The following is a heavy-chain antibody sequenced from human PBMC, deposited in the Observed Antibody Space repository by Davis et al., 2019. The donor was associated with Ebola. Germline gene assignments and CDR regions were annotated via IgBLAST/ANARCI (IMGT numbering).Heavy chain of an antibody. V-gene: IGHV3-30-3*01. D-gene: IGHD2-15*01. CDR3: AREGYWSGWFDY. CDR1: GFTFSSYA. J-gene: IGHJ4*02. CDR2: ISYDGSNK. Sequence: GGSLRLSCAASGFTFSSYAMHWVRQAPGRGLEWVAVISYDGSNKYYADSVKGRFTISRDNAKNSLYLQMNSLRDEDTAVYYCAREGYWSGWFDYWGQGTLVTVSS.